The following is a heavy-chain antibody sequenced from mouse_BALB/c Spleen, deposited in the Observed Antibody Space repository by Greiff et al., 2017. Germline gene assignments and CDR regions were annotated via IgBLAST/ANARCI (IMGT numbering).Heavy chain of an antibody. Sequence: VQLQQSGTVLARPGASVKMSCKASGYTFTSYWMHWVKQRPGQGLEWIGAIYPGNSDTSYNQKFKGKAKLTAVTSTSTAYMELSSLTNEDSAVYYCTRSDDYDGDYFDYWGQGTTLTVSS. CDR3: TRSDDYDGDYFDY. V-gene: IGHV1-5*01. J-gene: IGHJ2*01. CDR2: IYPGNSDT. D-gene: IGHD2-4*01. CDR1: GYTFTSYW.